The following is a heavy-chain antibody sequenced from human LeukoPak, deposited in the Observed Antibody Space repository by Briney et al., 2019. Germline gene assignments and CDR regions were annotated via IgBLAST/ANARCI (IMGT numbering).Heavy chain of an antibody. CDR1: GFTFSSYW. CDR3: ARGWQWLVLALGNYFDY. V-gene: IGHV3-7*01. J-gene: IGHJ4*02. D-gene: IGHD6-19*01. Sequence: PGGSMRLSCAASGFTFSSYWMSWVRQAPGKGLEWVANIKQDGSEKYYVDSVKGRFTISRDNAKNSLYLQMNSLRAEDTAVYYCARGWQWLVLALGNYFDYWGQGTLVTVSS. CDR2: IKQDGSEK.